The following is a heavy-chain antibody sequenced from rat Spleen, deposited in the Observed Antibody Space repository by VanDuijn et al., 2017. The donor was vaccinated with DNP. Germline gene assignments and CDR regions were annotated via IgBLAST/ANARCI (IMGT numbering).Heavy chain of an antibody. D-gene: IGHD1-1*01. CDR1: GFTFSDYN. Sequence: EVQLVESGGGLVQPGRSLKLSCAASGFTFSDYNMAWVRQAPKKGLEWVATIFYAGTTTYYRDSVKGRFTISRDNAESTLYLQMDSLRSEDTATYYCTRIGDLHNGGDGDALDAWGQGTSVTVSS. CDR3: TRIGDLHNGGDGDALDA. V-gene: IGHV5S10*01. J-gene: IGHJ4*01. CDR2: IFYAGTTT.